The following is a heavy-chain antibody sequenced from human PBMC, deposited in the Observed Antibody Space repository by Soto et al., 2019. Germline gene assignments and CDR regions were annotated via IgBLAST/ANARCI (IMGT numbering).Heavy chain of an antibody. J-gene: IGHJ4*02. CDR2: IYYSGRT. D-gene: IGHD2-21*02. CDR3: ARQRTSVVTQAYFDV. V-gene: IGHV4-39*01. Sequence: SETLSFTCTVSGGSISSGGYYWSWIRQPPGKGLEWIGSIYYSGRTYNNPSLRSRVSMSIDTSKDQFSLKLKSVTAADTALYFCARQRTSVVTQAYFDVWGPGSLVTVSS. CDR1: GGSISSGGYY.